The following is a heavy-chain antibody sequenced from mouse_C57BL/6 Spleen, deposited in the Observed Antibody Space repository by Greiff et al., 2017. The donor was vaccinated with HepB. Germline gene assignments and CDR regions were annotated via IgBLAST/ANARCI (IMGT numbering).Heavy chain of an antibody. Sequence: QVQLQQPGAELVRPGSSVKLSCKASGYTFTSYWMDWVKQRPGQGLEWIGNIYPSDSETHYNQKFKDKATLTVDKSSSTAYMQLSSLTSEDSAVYYCARRMVTTEGYFDYWGQGTLSQSPQ. D-gene: IGHD2-2*01. CDR1: GYTFTSYW. CDR3: ARRMVTTEGYFDY. V-gene: IGHV1-61*01. J-gene: IGHJ2*01. CDR2: IYPSDSET.